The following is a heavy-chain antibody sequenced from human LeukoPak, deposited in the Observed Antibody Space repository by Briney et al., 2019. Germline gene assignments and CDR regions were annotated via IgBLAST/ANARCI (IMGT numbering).Heavy chain of an antibody. CDR2: IYYSGST. Sequence: KPSETLSLTCTVSGGSISSYYWSWLRQPPGKGLEWIGYIYYSGSTNYNPSLKSRVTISVDTSKNQFSLKLSSVTAADTAVYYCARVGWYYYDSSGYYFDAFDIWGQGTMVTVSS. J-gene: IGHJ3*02. D-gene: IGHD3-22*01. V-gene: IGHV4-59*01. CDR1: GGSISSYY. CDR3: ARVGWYYYDSSGYYFDAFDI.